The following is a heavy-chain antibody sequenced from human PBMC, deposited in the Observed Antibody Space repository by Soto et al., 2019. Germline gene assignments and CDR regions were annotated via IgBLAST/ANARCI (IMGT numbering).Heavy chain of an antibody. CDR1: GGSISSYY. Sequence: SETLSLTCTVSGGSISSYYWSWIRQPPGKGLEWIGYIYYSGSTNYNPSLKSRVTISVDTSKNQFSLKLSSVTAADTAVYYCARNKLGRNWLSTEIVGAFDIWGQGTMVTVSS. V-gene: IGHV4-59*08. CDR3: ARNKLGRNWLSTEIVGAFDI. D-gene: IGHD3-9*01. J-gene: IGHJ3*02. CDR2: IYYSGST.